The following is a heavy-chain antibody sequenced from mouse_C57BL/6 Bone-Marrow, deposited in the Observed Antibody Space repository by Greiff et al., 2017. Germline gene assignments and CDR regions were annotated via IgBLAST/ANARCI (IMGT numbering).Heavy chain of an antibody. D-gene: IGHD2-5*01. CDR3: ARPHSKGAMDY. J-gene: IGHJ4*01. CDR1: GYTFTSYW. V-gene: IGHV1-72*01. Sequence: QVQLKQPGAELVKPGASVKLSCKASGYTFTSYWMHWVKQRPGRGLEWIGRIDPNSGGTKYNEKFKSKATLTVDKPSSTAYMQLSSLTSEDSAVYYCARPHSKGAMDYWGQGTSVTVSS. CDR2: IDPNSGGT.